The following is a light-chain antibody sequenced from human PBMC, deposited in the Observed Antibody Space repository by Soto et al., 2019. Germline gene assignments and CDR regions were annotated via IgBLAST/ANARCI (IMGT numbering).Light chain of an antibody. V-gene: IGKV1-8*01. Sequence: AIRMTQSPSSLSASTGDRVTITCRASQGISSYLAWYQQKPGKAPKLLIYAASTLQSGVPPRFSGSGSGTDFTLTISCLQSEDFATYYCQQYYSYPPITFGQGTLLEIK. CDR3: QQYYSYPPIT. CDR1: QGISSY. CDR2: AAS. J-gene: IGKJ5*01.